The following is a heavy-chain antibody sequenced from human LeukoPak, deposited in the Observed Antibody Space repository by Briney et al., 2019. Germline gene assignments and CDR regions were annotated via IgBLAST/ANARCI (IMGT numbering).Heavy chain of an antibody. CDR1: GYTFTSYA. D-gene: IGHD3-3*01. CDR3: ARSFFYDFWSGYYLTDY. CDR2: INAGNGNT. V-gene: IGHV1-3*01. Sequence: ASVKVSCKASGYTFTSYAMHWVRQAPGQRPEWMGWINAGNGNTKYSQKFQGRVTITRDTSASTAYMELSSLRSEDTAVYYCARSFFYDFWSGYYLTDYWGQGTLVTVSS. J-gene: IGHJ4*02.